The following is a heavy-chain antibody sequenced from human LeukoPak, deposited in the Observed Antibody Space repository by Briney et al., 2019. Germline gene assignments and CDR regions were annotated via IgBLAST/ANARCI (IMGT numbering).Heavy chain of an antibody. D-gene: IGHD6-6*01. CDR2: INPSGRT. V-gene: IGHV4-34*01. CDR3: ARGIYSSSKYYYYYMDV. J-gene: IGHJ6*03. Sequence: SETLSLTCAVYGGSFSGYYWSWIRQPPGKGLEWIGAINPSGRTNYNPSLKSRVTISVDTSKNQFSLKLSSVTAADTAVYYCARGIYSSSKYYYYYMDVWGKGTTVTVSS. CDR1: GGSFSGYY.